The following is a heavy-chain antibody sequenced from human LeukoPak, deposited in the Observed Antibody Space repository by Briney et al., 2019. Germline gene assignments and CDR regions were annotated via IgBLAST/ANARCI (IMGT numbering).Heavy chain of an antibody. Sequence: SETLSLTCSVSGVSITSGSYYRGWIRQSAGKGLEWIGRVHSSGDIYHNAAFRSRAAVSGDASKSQFSLQLNSVTAADTAVYYCARGASPKDAVFFDYWGQGALITVSS. CDR2: VHSSGDI. J-gene: IGHJ4*02. CDR1: GVSITSGSYY. D-gene: IGHD3-16*01. CDR3: ARGASPKDAVFFDY. V-gene: IGHV4-61*02.